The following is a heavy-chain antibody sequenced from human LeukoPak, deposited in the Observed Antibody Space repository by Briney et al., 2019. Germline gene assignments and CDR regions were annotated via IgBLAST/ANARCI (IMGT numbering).Heavy chain of an antibody. CDR2: IIPIFGTA. J-gene: IGHJ4*02. Sequence: ASVKVSCKASGGTFSSYAISWVRQAPGQGLEWMGGIIPIFGTANYAQKFQGRVTITADESTSTAYMELSRLRSDDTAVYYCARDIGIAARLYYFDYWGQGTLVTVSS. CDR1: GGTFSSYA. V-gene: IGHV1-69*13. D-gene: IGHD6-6*01. CDR3: ARDIGIAARLYYFDY.